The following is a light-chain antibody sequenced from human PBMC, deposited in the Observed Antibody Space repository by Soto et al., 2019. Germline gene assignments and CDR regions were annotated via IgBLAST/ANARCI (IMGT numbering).Light chain of an antibody. CDR1: QSVLYNSNNKNY. CDR2: WAS. V-gene: IGKV4-1*01. Sequence: DIVMTQSPDSLAVSLGERATINCKSSQSVLYNSNNKNYLDWYQQKPGQPPKLLIYWASTRKSGVPDRFSGSGSGTDFTLNISSLQAEDVAVYYCQQYDATPLTFGGGTKVEI. CDR3: QQYDATPLT. J-gene: IGKJ4*01.